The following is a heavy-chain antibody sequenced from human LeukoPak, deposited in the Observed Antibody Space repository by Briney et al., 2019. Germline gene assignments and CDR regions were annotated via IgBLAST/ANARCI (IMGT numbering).Heavy chain of an antibody. J-gene: IGHJ4*02. CDR3: AKDSDYFDWSKYFDY. CDR1: GFSFSNYG. V-gene: IGHV3-23*01. CDR2: ITGHGDTT. D-gene: IGHD3-9*01. Sequence: GGSLRLSCAASGFSFSNYGMNWVRQAPGKGLEWVSGITGHGDTTYYADSVKGRFTISRDNSRNTVYLQMNSLRAEDTAVYYCAKDSDYFDWSKYFDYWGQGTLVTVSS.